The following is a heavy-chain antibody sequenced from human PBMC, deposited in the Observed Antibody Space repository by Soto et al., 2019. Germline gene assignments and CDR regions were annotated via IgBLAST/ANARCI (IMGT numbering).Heavy chain of an antibody. CDR1: GYTLSNYA. CDR2: ISGYNGNT. J-gene: IGHJ5*02. CDR3: ARRERAGDTDWWFDP. V-gene: IGHV1-18*01. Sequence: ASVKVSCKASGYTLSNYAITWVRQAPGQGLEWMGWISGYNGNTNYAQKLQGRVTMTTDTSTSTVYMELRSLRSDDTAVYYCARRERAGDTDWWFDPWGQGTLVTVSS. D-gene: IGHD3-9*01.